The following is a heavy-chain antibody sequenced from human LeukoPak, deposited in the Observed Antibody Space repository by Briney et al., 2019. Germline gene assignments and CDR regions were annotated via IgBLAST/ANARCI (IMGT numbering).Heavy chain of an antibody. D-gene: IGHD3-22*01. V-gene: IGHV4-59*01. CDR1: GGSISSYY. Sequence: PSETLSLTCTVSGGSISSYYWSWIRQPPGKGLEWIGYIYYSGSTNYNPSLKSRVTISVDTSKNQFSLKLSSVTAADTAVYYCARAYYDSSGYYYGVFDYWGQGTLVTVSS. J-gene: IGHJ4*02. CDR3: ARAYYDSSGYYYGVFDY. CDR2: IYYSGST.